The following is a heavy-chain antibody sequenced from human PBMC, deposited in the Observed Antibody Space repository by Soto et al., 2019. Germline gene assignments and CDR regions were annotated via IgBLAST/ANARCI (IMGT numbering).Heavy chain of an antibody. CDR1: GFAFSTYN. CDR3: ARAPCSGGRCLLGDWFDP. Sequence: GGSLRLSCAASGFAFSTYNMNWVRQAPGKGLEWVSSIGSSGSYIYYADSLKGRFTISRDNAENLLFLQMNSLPAEDTAVYYCARAPCSGGRCLLGDWFDPWGQGTLVTVSS. D-gene: IGHD2-15*01. CDR2: IGSSGSYI. V-gene: IGHV3-21*01. J-gene: IGHJ5*02.